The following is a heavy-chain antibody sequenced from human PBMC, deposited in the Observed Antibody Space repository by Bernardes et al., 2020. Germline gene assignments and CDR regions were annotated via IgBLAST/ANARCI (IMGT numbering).Heavy chain of an antibody. CDR1: GGSFSGYY. V-gene: IGHV4-34*01. CDR3: ARGGDFWRASFEY. CDR2: INHSGST. Sequence: SETLSLTCAVYGGSFSGYYWSWIRQPPGKGLEWIGEINHSGSTNYNPSLKSRVTISVDTSKNQFSLKLSSVTAADTAVYYCARGGDFWRASFEYWGQGTLVTASS. D-gene: IGHD3-3*01. J-gene: IGHJ4*02.